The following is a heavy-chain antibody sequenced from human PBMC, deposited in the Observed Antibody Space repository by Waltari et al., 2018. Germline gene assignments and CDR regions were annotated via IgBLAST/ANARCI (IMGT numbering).Heavy chain of an antibody. CDR2: IIPSLGIA. D-gene: IGHD3-9*01. CDR3: AKGFLRGPTGYTSDAFDI. Sequence: QVQLVQSGAEVKKPGSSVKVSCKASGGTFSSYAISWVRQAPGQGLEWMGGIIPSLGIANYAQKFQGRVTITADEATSTAYMELSSLRSEDTAMYYCAKGFLRGPTGYTSDAFDIWGQGTMVTVSS. V-gene: IGHV1-69*04. J-gene: IGHJ3*02. CDR1: GGTFSSYA.